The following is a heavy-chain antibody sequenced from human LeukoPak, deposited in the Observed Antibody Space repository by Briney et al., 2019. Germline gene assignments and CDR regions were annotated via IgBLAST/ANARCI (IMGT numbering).Heavy chain of an antibody. CDR2: INQVGSSK. CDR1: GFIFHNYA. D-gene: IGHD5-24*01. Sequence: GGSLRLSCAASGFIFHNYAMHWVRQAPGKGPEWVANINQVGSSKYFVDSVKGRFIISRDNAKNSLYLQMNSLRDEDTAVYYCANLGPPGRDHYLESWGQGTPVTVSS. CDR3: ANLGPPGRDHYLES. V-gene: IGHV3-7*01. J-gene: IGHJ4*02.